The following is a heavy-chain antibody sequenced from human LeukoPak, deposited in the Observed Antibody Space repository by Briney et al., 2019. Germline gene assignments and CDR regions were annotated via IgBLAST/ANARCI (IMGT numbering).Heavy chain of an antibody. V-gene: IGHV3-23*01. Sequence: GGSLRLSCAASGFTFSSYAMSWLRQAPGKELEGVSAISGSGCSTYYADSVKGRITISRDNSKNTLYLQMTSLRAEDTAVYYCAKDVSRYCSSTSCYNPTLWGQGTLVTVSS. D-gene: IGHD2-2*02. CDR2: ISGSGCST. CDR1: GFTFSSYA. J-gene: IGHJ4*02. CDR3: AKDVSRYCSSTSCYNPTL.